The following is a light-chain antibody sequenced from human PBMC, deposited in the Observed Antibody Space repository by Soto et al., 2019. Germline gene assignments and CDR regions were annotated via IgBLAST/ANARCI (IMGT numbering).Light chain of an antibody. CDR1: QSVSSSY. CDR2: GAS. V-gene: IGKV3-20*01. Sequence: EIVLTQSPGTLSWSPGERASLSWRASQSVSSSYLTWYQQKPGQAPRLLIYGASSRATGIPDRFSGSGSGTDFTLTISRLEPEDFAVYYCQQYGSSPPWTFGHGTKVGIK. J-gene: IGKJ1*01. CDR3: QQYGSSPPWT.